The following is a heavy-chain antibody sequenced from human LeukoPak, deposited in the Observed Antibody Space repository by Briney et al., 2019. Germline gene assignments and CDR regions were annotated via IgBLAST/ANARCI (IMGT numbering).Heavy chain of an antibody. J-gene: IGHJ6*03. Sequence: SETLSLTCTVSGGSISSSSYYWGWIRQPPGKGLEWIGYIYYSGSTNYNPSLKSRVTISVDTSKNQFSLKLSSVTAADTAVYYCARGVRGPIRVVYMTYYYYYMDVWGKGTTVTVSS. D-gene: IGHD3-10*01. V-gene: IGHV4-61*05. CDR2: IYYSGST. CDR3: ARGVRGPIRVVYMTYYYYYMDV. CDR1: GGSISSSSYY.